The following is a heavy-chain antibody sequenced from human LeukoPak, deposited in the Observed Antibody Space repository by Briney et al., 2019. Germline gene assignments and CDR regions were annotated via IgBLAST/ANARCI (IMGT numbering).Heavy chain of an antibody. D-gene: IGHD3-9*01. CDR3: ARGAPSYDIFIGSSPFDY. CDR2: IHSDGSST. J-gene: IGHJ4*02. CDR1: RFIFRSYW. Sequence: GGSLRLSCAASRFIFRSYWMHWVRQAPGKGLVWVSRIHSDGSSTDYADSVRGRFTISRDNARDTLYLQMNNLRAEDTAVYYCARGAPSYDIFIGSSPFDYWGQGTLVTVSS. V-gene: IGHV3-74*01.